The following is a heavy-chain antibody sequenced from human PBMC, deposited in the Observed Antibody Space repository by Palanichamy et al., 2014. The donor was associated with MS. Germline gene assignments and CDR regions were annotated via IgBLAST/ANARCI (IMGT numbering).Heavy chain of an antibody. D-gene: IGHD3-16*01. CDR2: IYSGGST. CDR1: GFTVSNNY. CDR3: ARLERGTATAFDY. J-gene: IGHJ4*02. Sequence: EVQLVESGGGLIQPGGSLRLSCAASGFTVSNNYMSWVRQTPGKGLEWVSIIYSGGSTYYADSVKGRFTISRDGSKNTLYLQVNSLRAEDTAVYYCARLERGTATAFDYWGQGTLVTVSS. V-gene: IGHV3-53*01.